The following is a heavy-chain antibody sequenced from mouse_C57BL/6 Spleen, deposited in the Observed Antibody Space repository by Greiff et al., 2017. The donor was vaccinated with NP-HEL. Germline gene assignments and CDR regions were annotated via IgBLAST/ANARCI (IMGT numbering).Heavy chain of an antibody. CDR3: ARSGTTVPWYFDV. V-gene: IGHV1-53*01. CDR2: INPSNGGT. Sequence: QVHVKQPGTELVKPGASVKLSCKASGYTFTSYWMHWVKQRPGQGLEWIGNINPSNGGTNYNEKFKSKATLTVDKSSSTAYMQLSSLTSEDSAVYYCARSGTTVPWYFDVWGTGTTVTVSS. J-gene: IGHJ1*03. CDR1: GYTFTSYW. D-gene: IGHD1-1*01.